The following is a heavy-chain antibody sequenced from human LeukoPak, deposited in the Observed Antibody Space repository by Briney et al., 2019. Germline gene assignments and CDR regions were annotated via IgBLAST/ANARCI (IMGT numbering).Heavy chain of an antibody. CDR2: INHSGST. CDR1: GGSFSGYY. V-gene: IGHV4-34*01. CDR3: ARHFHIRITMIVVVIIYWYFDL. Sequence: SETLSLTCAVYGGSFSGYYWSWIRQPPGKGLEWIGEINHSGSTNYNPSLKSRVTISVDTSKNQFSLKLSSVTAADTAVYYCARHFHIRITMIVVVIIYWYFDLWGRGTLVTVSS. J-gene: IGHJ2*01. D-gene: IGHD3-22*01.